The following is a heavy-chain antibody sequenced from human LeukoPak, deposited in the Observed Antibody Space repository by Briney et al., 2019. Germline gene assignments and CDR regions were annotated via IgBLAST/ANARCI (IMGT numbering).Heavy chain of an antibody. CDR2: FDPEDGET. CDR3: ATAAAVPAALFDY. D-gene: IGHD2-2*01. CDR1: GYTLTELS. Sequence: ASVKVSRKVSGYTLTELSMHWVRQAPGKGLEWMGGFDPEDGETIYAQKFQGRVTMTEDTSTGTAYMELSSLRSEDTAVYYCATAAAVPAALFDYWGQGTLVTVSS. V-gene: IGHV1-24*01. J-gene: IGHJ4*02.